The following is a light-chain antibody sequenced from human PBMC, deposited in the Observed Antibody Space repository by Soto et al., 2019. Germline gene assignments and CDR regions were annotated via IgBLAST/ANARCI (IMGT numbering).Light chain of an antibody. J-gene: IGKJ1*01. CDR2: GAS. CDR3: QQFHNWPRT. V-gene: IGKV3-15*01. Sequence: IVVKHSPATLSVNKGERATLSCRASQSVSSNLAWYQQKPGQAPRLLIHGASSRATGIPDRFSGSGSGTEFTLTITSLQSEDFAVYYCQQFHNWPRTFGQGTKVDIK. CDR1: QSVSSN.